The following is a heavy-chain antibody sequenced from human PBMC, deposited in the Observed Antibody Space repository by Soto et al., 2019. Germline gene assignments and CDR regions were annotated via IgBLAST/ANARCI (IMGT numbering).Heavy chain of an antibody. Sequence: QVQLVESGGGVVQPGRSLRLSCAASGFTFSSYGMHWVRQAPGKGLEWVAVIWYDGSNKYYADSVKGRFTISRDNSKNTLYLQMNSLRAEDTAVYYCARESLTVTGHYYYYYMDVWGKGTTVTVSS. CDR1: GFTFSSYG. D-gene: IGHD4-17*01. CDR3: ARESLTVTGHYYYYYMDV. V-gene: IGHV3-33*01. J-gene: IGHJ6*03. CDR2: IWYDGSNK.